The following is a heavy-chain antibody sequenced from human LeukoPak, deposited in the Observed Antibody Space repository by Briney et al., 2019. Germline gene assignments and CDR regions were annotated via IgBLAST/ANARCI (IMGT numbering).Heavy chain of an antibody. D-gene: IGHD5/OR15-5a*01. CDR3: ARGSSTILS. CDR2: IKQDGSEK. J-gene: IGHJ5*02. V-gene: IGHV3-7*01. CDR1: GFTFSNYW. Sequence: GGSLRLPCAASGFTFSNYWMSWVRQAPGKGLEWVANIKQDGSEKYYVDAVKGRFTISRDNAKNSLYLEMNSLRAEDTAVYYCARGSSTILSWGQGTLVTVSS.